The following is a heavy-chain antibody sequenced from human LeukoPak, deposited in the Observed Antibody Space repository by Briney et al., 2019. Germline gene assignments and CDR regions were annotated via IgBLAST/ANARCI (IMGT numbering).Heavy chain of an antibody. CDR2: ISYDGSNK. D-gene: IGHD6-6*01. Sequence: GGSLRLSCAASGFTFSSYGMHWVRQAPGKGLEWVAVISYDGSNKYYADSVKGRLTISRDNSKNTLYLQMNSLRAEDTAVYYCAHSSSSEDYFDYWGQGTLVTVSS. V-gene: IGHV3-30*03. CDR3: AHSSSSEDYFDY. J-gene: IGHJ4*02. CDR1: GFTFSSYG.